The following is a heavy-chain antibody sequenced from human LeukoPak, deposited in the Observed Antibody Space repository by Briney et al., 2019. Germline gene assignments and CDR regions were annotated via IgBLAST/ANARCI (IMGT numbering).Heavy chain of an antibody. D-gene: IGHD1-1*01. V-gene: IGHV5-51*01. CDR2: LYPGDSDT. CDR1: GYSFTSYW. Sequence: GESLKISCKGSGYSFTSYWIGWVRQMPGKGLEWMGILYPGDSDTRYSPSFQGQVTISADKSISTAYLQWSSLKASDTAMYYCARVYNCNDGDYYYGMDVWGKGSTVTVSS. J-gene: IGHJ6*04. CDR3: ARVYNCNDGDYYYGMDV.